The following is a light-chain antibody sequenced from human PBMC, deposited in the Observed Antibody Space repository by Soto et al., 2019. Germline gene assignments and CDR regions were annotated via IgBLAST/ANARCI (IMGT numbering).Light chain of an antibody. Sequence: EIVLTQSPGTLSLSPGERVTLSCRASQSLSRSYLAWYQQKPGQAPRLLIYGVSSRATGIPDRFSGCGSGTAFTLTISSLEPEDFAVYGSSPYPFGQGTKLEIK. V-gene: IGKV3-20*01. CDR2: GVS. CDR3: SPYP. CDR1: QSLSRSY. J-gene: IGKJ2*01.